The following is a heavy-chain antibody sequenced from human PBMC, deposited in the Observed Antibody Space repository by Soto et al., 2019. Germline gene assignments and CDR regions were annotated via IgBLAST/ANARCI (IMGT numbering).Heavy chain of an antibody. CDR2: ISSSSSYT. CDR1: GFTFSDYY. CDR3: ARDRAQQQLSRPIDY. Sequence: PGGSLRLSCAASGFTFSDYYMSWIRQAPGKGLEWVSYISSSSSYTNYADSVKGRFTISRDNAKNSLYLQMNSLGAEDTAVYYCARDRAQQQLSRPIDYWGQGTLVTVSS. V-gene: IGHV3-11*06. D-gene: IGHD6-13*01. J-gene: IGHJ4*02.